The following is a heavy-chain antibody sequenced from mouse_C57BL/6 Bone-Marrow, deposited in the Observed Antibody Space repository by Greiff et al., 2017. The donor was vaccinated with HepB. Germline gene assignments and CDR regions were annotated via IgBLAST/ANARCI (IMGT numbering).Heavy chain of an antibody. CDR2: IDTENGDT. Sequence: VQLQQSGAELVRPGASVKLSCTASGFNIKDDYMHWVKQRPEQGLEWIGWIDTENGDTAYDSKFQGKATITADTSSNTAYLQLRSLTSANTAVDLCTTSVVVFLDYWGQGTTLTVSS. D-gene: IGHD1-1*02. V-gene: IGHV14-4*01. CDR3: TTSVVVFLDY. CDR1: GFNIKDDY. J-gene: IGHJ2*01.